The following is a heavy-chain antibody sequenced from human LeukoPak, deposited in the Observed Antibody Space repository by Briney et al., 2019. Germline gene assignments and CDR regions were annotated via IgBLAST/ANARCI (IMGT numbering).Heavy chain of an antibody. CDR1: GYTFTSYG. D-gene: IGHD6-13*01. CDR3: ATRGQEAAAGTVYYYYYYGMDV. J-gene: IGHJ6*02. V-gene: IGHV1-69*13. CDR2: IIPIFGTA. Sequence: SVTVSCTASGYTFTSYGISWVRQAPGQGLEWMGGIIPIFGTANYAQKFQGRVTITADESTSTAYMELSSLRSEDTAVYYCATRGQEAAAGTVYYYYYYGMDVWGQGTTVTVSS.